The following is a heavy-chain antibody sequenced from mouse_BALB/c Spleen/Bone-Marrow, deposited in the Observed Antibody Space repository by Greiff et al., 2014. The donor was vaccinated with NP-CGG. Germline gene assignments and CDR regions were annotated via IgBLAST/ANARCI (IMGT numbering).Heavy chain of an antibody. CDR3: AAYYYGSSQFAY. CDR1: GCNIKDTY. D-gene: IGHD1-1*01. Sequence: EVKLQESGAELVKPGASVKLSCTASGCNIKDTYMHWVKQRPEQGLEWIGRIDPANGNTKYDPKFQGKATITADTSSNTAYLQLSSLTSEDTAVYYCAAYYYGSSQFAYWGQGTLVTVSA. CDR2: IDPANGNT. V-gene: IGHV14-3*02. J-gene: IGHJ3*01.